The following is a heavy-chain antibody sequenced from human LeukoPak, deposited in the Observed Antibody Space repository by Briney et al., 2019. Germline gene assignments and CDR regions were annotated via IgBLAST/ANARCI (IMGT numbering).Heavy chain of an antibody. Sequence: GGSLRLSCAASGFTFSSYGMLWVRQAPGKGLEWVAFIRYDGSNKYYADSVKGRFTISRDNSKNTLYLQMNSLRAEDTAVYYCAKDLSVVAAAVDYWGQGTLVTVSS. CDR2: IRYDGSNK. J-gene: IGHJ4*02. D-gene: IGHD2-15*01. CDR3: AKDLSVVAAAVDY. V-gene: IGHV3-30*02. CDR1: GFTFSSYG.